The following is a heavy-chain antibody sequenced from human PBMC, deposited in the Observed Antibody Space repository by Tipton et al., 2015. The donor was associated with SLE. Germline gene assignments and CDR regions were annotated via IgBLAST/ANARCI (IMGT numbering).Heavy chain of an antibody. CDR2: IYHSGST. CDR3: ARRSSSWDVN. Sequence: TLSLTCTVSGYSISSGFYWGWIRQPPGKGLEWIGNIYHSGSTFYNPSLKSRVTISVDTSKNQFSLKLSSVTAADTAVYYCARRSSSWDVNWGQGTLVTVSS. V-gene: IGHV4-38-2*02. J-gene: IGHJ4*02. D-gene: IGHD6-13*01. CDR1: GYSISSGFY.